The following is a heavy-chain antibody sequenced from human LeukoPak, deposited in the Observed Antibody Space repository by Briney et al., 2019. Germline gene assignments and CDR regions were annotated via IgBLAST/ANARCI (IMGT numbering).Heavy chain of an antibody. J-gene: IGHJ4*02. Sequence: GGSLRLSCAASGFTVSSNYMSWVRQAPGKGLEWVSVIYSGGSTYYADSVKGRFTISRDNSKNTLYLQMNSLRAEDTAVYYCARAYDSVWGSYRYFDYWGQGTLVTVSS. CDR1: GFTVSSNY. CDR2: IYSGGST. D-gene: IGHD3-16*02. CDR3: ARAYDSVWGSYRYFDY. V-gene: IGHV3-66*01.